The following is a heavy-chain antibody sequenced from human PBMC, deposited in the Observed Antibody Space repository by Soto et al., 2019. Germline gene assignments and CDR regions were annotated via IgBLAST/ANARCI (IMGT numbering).Heavy chain of an antibody. Sequence: QVQLVQSGAEVKKPGSSVKVSCKASGGTFSSYAISWVRQAPGQGLEWMGGIIPIFGTANYAQKFQGRVTITADESRRTAYRERGSRGCEDTAVYYWARDQYCSGGSCSRGGRDVWAQGPTVPAPS. D-gene: IGHD2-15*01. CDR1: GGTFSSYA. V-gene: IGHV1-69*01. J-gene: IGHJ6*02. CDR3: ARDQYCSGGSCSRGGRDV. CDR2: IIPIFGTA.